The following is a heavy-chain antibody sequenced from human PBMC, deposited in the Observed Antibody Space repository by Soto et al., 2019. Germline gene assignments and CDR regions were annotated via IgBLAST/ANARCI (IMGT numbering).Heavy chain of an antibody. CDR1: GFTVSSYI. J-gene: IGHJ4*02. CDR3: ATYCTNGVCYRHFDY. Sequence: PGRSLRRYCAASGFTVSSYIMNWVRPAPVKGLEWVSYISSSSTTMYYADSVKGRFTISRDNAKNSLYLQMNSLRDEDTAVYYCATYCTNGVCYRHFDYWGQGTLVMVYS. V-gene: IGHV3-48*02. CDR2: ISSSSTTM. D-gene: IGHD2-8*01.